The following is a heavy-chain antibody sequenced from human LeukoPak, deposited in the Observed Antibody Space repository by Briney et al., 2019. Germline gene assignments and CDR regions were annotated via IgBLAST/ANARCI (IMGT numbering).Heavy chain of an antibody. Sequence: GGSLRLSCVASGFTLSHNWMHWVRQGPGKGLEWVSRIRGDGGDTGYADSAKGRFAISRDNAKNTLYLQMNSLRAEDTGVHFCAGDVVLGSGSLAFWGQGTLVTVSS. CDR2: IRGDGGDT. D-gene: IGHD3-10*02. CDR3: AGDVVLGSGSLAF. V-gene: IGHV3-74*01. CDR1: GFTLSHNW. J-gene: IGHJ4*02.